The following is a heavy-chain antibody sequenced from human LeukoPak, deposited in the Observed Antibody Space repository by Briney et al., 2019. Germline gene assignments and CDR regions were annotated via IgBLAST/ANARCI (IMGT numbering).Heavy chain of an antibody. Sequence: KPGGSLRLSCAASGFTFSDYYMNWIRQAPGKGLEWVSYISRGGSTIYYADSVKGRFTISRDNAKNSLYLQMNNLRAEDTAVYYCARCLRGGECYVDYWGQGTLVTVSS. V-gene: IGHV3-11*01. D-gene: IGHD2-21*01. CDR2: ISRGGSTI. J-gene: IGHJ4*02. CDR1: GFTFSDYY. CDR3: ARCLRGGECYVDY.